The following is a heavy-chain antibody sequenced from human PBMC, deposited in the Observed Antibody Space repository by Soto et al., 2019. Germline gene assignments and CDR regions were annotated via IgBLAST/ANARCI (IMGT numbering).Heavy chain of an antibody. CDR3: AREGGYYRDAMDV. J-gene: IGHJ6*02. Sequence: ASVKVSCKASGYTFTNYYIQWVRQAPGQGLEWMGWINPNSGGTHYAQEFEARVTMTRDTSINTAYMELSSLTSDDTAAYYCAREGGYYRDAMDVWGQGTTVTVS. CDR2: INPNSGGT. CDR1: GYTFTNYY. D-gene: IGHD1-26*01. V-gene: IGHV1-2*02.